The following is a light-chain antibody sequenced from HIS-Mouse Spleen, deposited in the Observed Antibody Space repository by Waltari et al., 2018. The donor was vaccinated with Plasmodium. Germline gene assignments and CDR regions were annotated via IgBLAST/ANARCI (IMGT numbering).Light chain of an antibody. CDR3: QQLNSYPIT. J-gene: IGKJ5*01. CDR2: AAS. CDR1: QGISSY. Sequence: DIQLTQSPSFLSASVGDIVTITCRDSQGISSYLAWYQQKPGKAPKLLIYAASTLQSGVPSRFSGSGSGTEFTLTISSLQPEDFATYYCQQLNSYPITFGQGTRLEIK. V-gene: IGKV1-9*01.